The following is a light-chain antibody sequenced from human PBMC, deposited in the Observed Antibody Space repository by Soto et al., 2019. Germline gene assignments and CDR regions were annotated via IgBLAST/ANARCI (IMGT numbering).Light chain of an antibody. CDR1: QSVSSK. CDR3: QQYNNWPGT. Sequence: ERVLTPVPGPPFVSPGGKATLSCRASQSVSSKLAWYQQKPGQAPRLLFYGASTGATGIPARFSGSGSETEFTLSISSLQSEDFAVYYCQQYNNWPGTFGQGTKV. J-gene: IGKJ1*01. V-gene: IGKV3-15*01. CDR2: GAS.